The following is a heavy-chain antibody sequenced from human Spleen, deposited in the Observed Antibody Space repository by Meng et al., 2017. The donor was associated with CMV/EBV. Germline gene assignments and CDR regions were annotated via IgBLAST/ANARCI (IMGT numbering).Heavy chain of an antibody. J-gene: IGHJ4*02. CDR3: ARDRDVLLWFGEFRIFDY. V-gene: IGHV7-4-1*02. D-gene: IGHD3-10*01. CDR2: INTNTENP. Sequence: YTFTSYAMNWVRQAPGQGLEWMGWINTNTENPTYAQGFTGRFVFSLDTSVSTAYLQISSLKAEDTAVYYCARDRDVLLWFGEFRIFDYWGQGTLVTVSS. CDR1: YTFTSYA.